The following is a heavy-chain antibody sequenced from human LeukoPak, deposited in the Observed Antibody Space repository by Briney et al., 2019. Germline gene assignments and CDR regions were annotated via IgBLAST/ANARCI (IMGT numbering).Heavy chain of an antibody. Sequence: GGSLRLSCAAYGLPFSNFEMNWVRQAPGKGLEWISYISASGTSIHYPDSMKGRFTISRDNAKNSLFLQVDSLRVEDTAVYYCVAGGWHYFDYWGQGTLVTVSS. CDR3: VAGGWHYFDY. D-gene: IGHD1-14*01. V-gene: IGHV3-48*03. CDR1: GLPFSNFE. CDR2: ISASGTSI. J-gene: IGHJ4*02.